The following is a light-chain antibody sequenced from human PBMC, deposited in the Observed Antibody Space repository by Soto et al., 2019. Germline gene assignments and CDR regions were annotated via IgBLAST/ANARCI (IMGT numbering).Light chain of an antibody. CDR2: DAS. Sequence: EIVLTQSPATLSLSPVERATLSCRASQSVSSYLAWYQQKPGQAPRLLIYDASNRATGIPARFSGSGSGTDFTLTISRLEPEDFAVYYCQHYVSPPITFGQGTRLEIK. V-gene: IGKV3-11*01. CDR1: QSVSSY. J-gene: IGKJ5*01. CDR3: QHYVSPPIT.